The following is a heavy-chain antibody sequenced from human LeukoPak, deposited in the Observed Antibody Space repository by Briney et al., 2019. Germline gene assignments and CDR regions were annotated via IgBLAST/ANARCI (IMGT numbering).Heavy chain of an antibody. V-gene: IGHV3-21*01. J-gene: IGHJ6*02. CDR3: ARGSLGRNYYYYGMDV. Sequence: TGGSLRLSCAASGFTFRSYSMNWVRQAPGKGLEWVSSISSSSSYIYYADSVKGRFTISRDNAKNSLYLQMNSLRAEDTAVYYCARGSLGRNYYYYGMDVWGQGTTVTVSS. D-gene: IGHD7-27*01. CDR2: ISSSSSYI. CDR1: GFTFRSYS.